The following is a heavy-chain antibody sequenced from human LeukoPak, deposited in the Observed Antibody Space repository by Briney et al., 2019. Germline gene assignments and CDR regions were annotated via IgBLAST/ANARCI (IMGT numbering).Heavy chain of an antibody. D-gene: IGHD6-13*01. CDR3: AKGGGQQLPLTDWFDP. J-gene: IGHJ5*02. V-gene: IGHV3-23*01. CDR1: GFTFSSYA. CDR2: ISGSGGST. Sequence: GGSLRLSCAASGFTFSSYAMSWVRQAPGKGLEWVSAISGSGGSTYYADSVKGRFTISRDNSKNTLYLQMNSLRAEDTAVYYCAKGGGQQLPLTDWFDPWGQGTLVTVSS.